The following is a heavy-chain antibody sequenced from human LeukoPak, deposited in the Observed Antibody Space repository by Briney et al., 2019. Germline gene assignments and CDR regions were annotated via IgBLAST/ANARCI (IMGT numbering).Heavy chain of an antibody. V-gene: IGHV3-23*01. CDR2: ISGSGGST. CDR1: GFTFSSNA. J-gene: IGHJ4*02. Sequence: PGGSLRLSCAASGFTFSSNAMSWVRQAPGRGLEWVSAISGSGGSTYYADSVKGRFTISRDNSKNTLYLQMNSLRAEDTAVYYCAKVGANYPYYFDYWGQGTLVTVSS. D-gene: IGHD4/OR15-4a*01. CDR3: AKVGANYPYYFDY.